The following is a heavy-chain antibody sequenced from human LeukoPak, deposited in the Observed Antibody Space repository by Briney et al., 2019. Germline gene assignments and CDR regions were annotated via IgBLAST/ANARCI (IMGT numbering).Heavy chain of an antibody. CDR1: GGSISSGSYY. J-gene: IGHJ4*02. CDR2: IYHSGST. D-gene: IGHD3-10*01. V-gene: IGHV4-39*07. Sequence: PSGTLSLTCTVSGGSISSGSYYWGWIRQPPGKGLEWIGSIYHSGSTYYNPSLKSRVTISVDTSKNQFSLKLSSVTAADTAVYYCAREGYYGSGSDSSYYFDYWGQGTLVTVSS. CDR3: AREGYYGSGSDSSYYFDY.